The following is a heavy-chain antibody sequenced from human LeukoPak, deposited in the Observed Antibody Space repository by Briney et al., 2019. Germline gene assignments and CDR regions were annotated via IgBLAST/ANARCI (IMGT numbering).Heavy chain of an antibody. CDR2: INHSGST. J-gene: IGHJ4*02. V-gene: IGHV4-34*01. CDR1: GGSFSGYY. Sequence: SETLSLTCAVYGGSFSGYYWSWIRQPPGKGLEWIGEINHSGSTNYNPSLKSRVTISVDTSKNQFSLKLSSVTAADTAVYYCARRRRPAATFWGGYFDYWGQGTLVTVSS. CDR3: ARRRRPAATFWGGYFDY. D-gene: IGHD2-2*01.